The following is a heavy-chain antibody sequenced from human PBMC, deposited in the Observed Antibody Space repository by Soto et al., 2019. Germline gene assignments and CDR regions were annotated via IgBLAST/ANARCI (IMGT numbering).Heavy chain of an antibody. CDR3: VKVDGPNFGSGRWVFDI. D-gene: IGHD3-10*01. CDR1: GLSFSTYA. Sequence: EVQLLESGGGLVQPGGSLTLSCEASGLSFSTYAMSWVRQAPGKGLEWVAAIRSSGDSTGYAGIVKGRFTISRDNSENNLELQMNSLRADGTAVHYCVKVDGPNFGSGRWVFDIWGQGNLVIVAA. V-gene: IGHV3-23*01. CDR2: IRSSGDST. J-gene: IGHJ4*02.